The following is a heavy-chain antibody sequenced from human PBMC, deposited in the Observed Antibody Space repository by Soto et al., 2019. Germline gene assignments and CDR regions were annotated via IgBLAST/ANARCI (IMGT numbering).Heavy chain of an antibody. CDR2: IIPIFGTA. CDR1: GGTFSSYA. Sequence: QVQLVQSGAEVKKPGSSVKVSCKASGGTFSSYAISWVRQAPGQGLEWMGGIIPIFGTANYAQKFQGRVTLTADKSTSTADMEVSSLRSEYTAVYFCASRDGYSGYDGTIYYVDYWGQGNLVTVSS. CDR3: ASRDGYSGYDGTIYYVDY. J-gene: IGHJ4*02. V-gene: IGHV1-69*06. D-gene: IGHD5-12*01.